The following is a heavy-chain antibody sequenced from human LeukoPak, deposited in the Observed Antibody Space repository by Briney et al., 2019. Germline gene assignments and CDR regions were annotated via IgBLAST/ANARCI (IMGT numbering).Heavy chain of an antibody. CDR3: ARARGYGFGYFDS. CDR2: ISWNRGDI. V-gene: IGHV3-9*01. CDR1: GFTFDDYA. J-gene: IGHJ4*02. Sequence: PGRSLRLSRAASGFTFDDYAMQWVRQAPGKGLEWVSGISWNRGDIGYADSVKGRFTISRDNAKNSLYLQMNSLRAEDTALYYCARARGYGFGYFDSWGQGTLVTVSS. D-gene: IGHD5-18*01.